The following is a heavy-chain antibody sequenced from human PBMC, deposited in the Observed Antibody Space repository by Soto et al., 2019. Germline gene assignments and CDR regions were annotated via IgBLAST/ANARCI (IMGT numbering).Heavy chain of an antibody. V-gene: IGHV1-18*01. D-gene: IGHD3-16*01. CDR3: ARDPDTFGGVMVRGYFAY. CDR1: GYTFTSYG. CDR2: ISGYNGNT. J-gene: IGHJ4*02. Sequence: QVQLVQSGAEVKKPGASVKVSCKASGYTFTSYGISWVRQAPGQGLEWMGWISGYNGNTNYAQKVQGRVTMTADTSTSTAYRELRSLRYDDTAVYYWARDPDTFGGVMVRGYFAYWGQGTLVTVSS.